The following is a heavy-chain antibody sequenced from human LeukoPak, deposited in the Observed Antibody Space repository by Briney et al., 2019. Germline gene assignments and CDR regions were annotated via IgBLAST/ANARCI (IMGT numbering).Heavy chain of an antibody. CDR1: GGSVSGYY. Sequence: PSETLSLTCVVSGGSVSGYYWGWIRQPPGRGLEWIGYVYYSGSTNYNPSFKSRITISVDTSRNQFSLQLSSVTAADTAVYYCARIHRYCSGGACYVLDNWGQGALVAVSS. J-gene: IGHJ4*02. D-gene: IGHD2-15*01. CDR3: ARIHRYCSGGACYVLDN. CDR2: VYYSGST. V-gene: IGHV4-59*02.